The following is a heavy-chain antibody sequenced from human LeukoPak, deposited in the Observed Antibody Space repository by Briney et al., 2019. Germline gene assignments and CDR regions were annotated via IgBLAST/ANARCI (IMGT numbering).Heavy chain of an antibody. V-gene: IGHV1-2*02. Sequence: ASVKVSCKASGYTFTGYYMHWVRQAPGQGLEWMGWINPNSGGTNYAQKFQGRVTMTRDTSISTAYMELSRLRSDDTAVYYCARRPGIAAAGPSDAFDIWGQGTMVTVSS. CDR1: GYTFTGYY. D-gene: IGHD6-13*01. CDR3: ARRPGIAAAGPSDAFDI. J-gene: IGHJ3*02. CDR2: INPNSGGT.